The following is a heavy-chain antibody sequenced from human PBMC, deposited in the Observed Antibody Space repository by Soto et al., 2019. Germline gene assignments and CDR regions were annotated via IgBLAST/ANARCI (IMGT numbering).Heavy chain of an antibody. Sequence: GGSLRLSCAASGFTFSIYGMHWVRQAPGKGLEWVAVISYDGSNKYYADSVKGRFTISRDNSKNTLYLQMNSLRAEDTAVYYCAKAHTVTTDYGMDVWGQGTTVTVSS. D-gene: IGHD4-17*01. V-gene: IGHV3-30*18. J-gene: IGHJ6*02. CDR1: GFTFSIYG. CDR3: AKAHTVTTDYGMDV. CDR2: ISYDGSNK.